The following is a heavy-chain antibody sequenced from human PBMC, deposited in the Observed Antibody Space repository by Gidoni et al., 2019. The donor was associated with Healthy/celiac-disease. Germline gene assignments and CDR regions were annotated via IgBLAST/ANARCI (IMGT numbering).Heavy chain of an antibody. CDR2: IYHSGST. D-gene: IGHD3-3*01. CDR3: ARDLRHYDFWSGKILDY. Sequence: QVQLQESGPGLVKPSETLSLTCTVSGYSISSGYYWGWIRQPPGKGLEWIGSIYHSGSTYYNPSLKSRVTISVDTSKNQFSLKLSSVTAADTAVYYCARDLRHYDFWSGKILDYWGQGTLVTVSS. V-gene: IGHV4-38-2*02. CDR1: GYSISSGYY. J-gene: IGHJ4*02.